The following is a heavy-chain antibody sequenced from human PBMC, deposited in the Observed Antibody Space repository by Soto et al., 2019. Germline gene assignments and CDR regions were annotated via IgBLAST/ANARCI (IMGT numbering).Heavy chain of an antibody. D-gene: IGHD3-16*01. V-gene: IGHV3-48*02. CDR1: GFTFSTYS. Sequence: EVQLVESGGGLVQPGGSLRLSCAASGFTFSTYSMNWVRQAPGKGLEWVSYISVSGSRMFYADSVNGRFTISRDNAKNSMYLHLSSLREEGTGVYYFARDQYRYYPNHPYYFDYWGQGTLVTVSS. J-gene: IGHJ4*02. CDR3: ARDQYRYYPNHPYYFDY. CDR2: ISVSGSRM.